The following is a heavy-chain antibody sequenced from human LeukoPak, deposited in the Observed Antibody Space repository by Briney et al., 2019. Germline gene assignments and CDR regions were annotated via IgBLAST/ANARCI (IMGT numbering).Heavy chain of an antibody. CDR1: GGSISSYY. CDR2: IYYSGST. Sequence: SETLSLTCTVSGGSISSYYWSWIRPPPGKGLEWIGYIYYSGSTNYNPSLKSRVTISVDTSKNQFSLKLSSVTAADTAVYYCARQGYYDSSGYLTDAFDIWGQGTMVTVSS. J-gene: IGHJ3*02. V-gene: IGHV4-59*08. CDR3: ARQGYYDSSGYLTDAFDI. D-gene: IGHD3-22*01.